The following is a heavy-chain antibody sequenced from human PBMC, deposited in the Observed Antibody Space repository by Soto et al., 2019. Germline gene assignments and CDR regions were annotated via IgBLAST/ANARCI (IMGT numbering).Heavy chain of an antibody. CDR1: GFSLTSSGVG. CDR3: AHRPGGSGFRYYFDY. Sequence: QITLKKSSPPLVKPTQTLTLTCSFSGFSLTSSGVGVGWFRQPPGKALEWLGLIYWNDDDRYRASLHSRLTITKDTSKNQVVLTMTNMDPEDTATYYCAHRPGGSGFRYYFDYWGQGTLGTVSS. CDR2: IYWNDDD. J-gene: IGHJ4*02. V-gene: IGHV2-5*01. D-gene: IGHD6-19*01.